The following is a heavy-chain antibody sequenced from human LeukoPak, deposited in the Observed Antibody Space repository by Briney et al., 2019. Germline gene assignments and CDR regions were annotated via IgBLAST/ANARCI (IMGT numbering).Heavy chain of an antibody. CDR3: ARDRDSHPGYSSSWSGNYFDY. CDR2: ISSSSSTI. Sequence: GGSLRLSCAASGFTFSSYSMNWVRQAPGKWLEWVSYISSSSSTIYYADSVKRRFTISRDNAKNSLYLQMNSLRDEDTAVYYCARDRDSHPGYSSSWSGNYFDYWGQGTLVTVSS. J-gene: IGHJ4*02. CDR1: GFTFSSYS. D-gene: IGHD6-13*01. V-gene: IGHV3-48*02.